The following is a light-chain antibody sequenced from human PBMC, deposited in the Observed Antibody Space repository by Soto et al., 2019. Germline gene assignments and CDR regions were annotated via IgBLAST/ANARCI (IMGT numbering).Light chain of an antibody. V-gene: IGKV3-11*01. CDR1: QDISTY. J-gene: IGKJ4*01. CDR2: DTF. CDR3: QQRSTWPLT. Sequence: IVLTQSPASLSVSPGERATLSCRASQDISTYLAWYQQKPGQAPRLIIYDTFNRVSGVPDRITGSGSWTVFTLTVSNVAPDDSAIYYCQQRSTWPLTFGGGTKVEIK.